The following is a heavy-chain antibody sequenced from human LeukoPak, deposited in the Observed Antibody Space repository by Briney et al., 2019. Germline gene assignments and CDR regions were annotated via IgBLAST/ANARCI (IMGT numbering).Heavy chain of an antibody. D-gene: IGHD6-13*01. J-gene: IGHJ4*02. CDR3: ARPSSSSWYPIYYFDY. CDR1: GYSFTSYW. V-gene: IGHV5-51*01. Sequence: GESLKISCKGSGYSFTSYWIGWVRQMPGKGLEWMGIIYPGDSDTRYSPSFQGQVTISADKSISTAYLQWSGLKASDTAMYYCARPSSSSWYPIYYFDYWGQGTLVTVSS. CDR2: IYPGDSDT.